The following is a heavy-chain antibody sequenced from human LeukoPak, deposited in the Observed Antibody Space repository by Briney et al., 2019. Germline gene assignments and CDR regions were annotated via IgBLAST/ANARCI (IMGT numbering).Heavy chain of an antibody. CDR1: GFPLNNFP. CDR2: ISGDGRQST. V-gene: IGHV3-23*01. J-gene: IGHJ3*01. Sequence: GGSLRLSCAASGFPLNNFPMMWVRQSPGQGLEWVSTISGDGRQSTHYADTVKGRFIISKDTSRNTLYLQMTSLRVDDTAVFYCARSPRVAATSPGWTFDFWGQGTMLTVFS. D-gene: IGHD6-19*01. CDR3: ARSPRVAATSPGWTFDF.